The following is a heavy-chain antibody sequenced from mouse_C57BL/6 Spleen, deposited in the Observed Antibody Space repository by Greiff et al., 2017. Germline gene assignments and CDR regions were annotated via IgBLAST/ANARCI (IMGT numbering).Heavy chain of an antibody. J-gene: IGHJ3*01. CDR1: GFTFSDYG. CDR3: ARTGAGGSGYFAY. CDR2: ISSGSSTI. V-gene: IGHV5-17*01. Sequence: EVQLVESGGGLVKPGGSLKLSCAASGFTFSDYGMHWVRQAPEKGLEWVAYISSGSSTIYYADTVKGRFTISRDNAKNTLFLQMTSLRSEDTAMYYCARTGAGGSGYFAYWGQGTLVTVSA. D-gene: IGHD3-2*02.